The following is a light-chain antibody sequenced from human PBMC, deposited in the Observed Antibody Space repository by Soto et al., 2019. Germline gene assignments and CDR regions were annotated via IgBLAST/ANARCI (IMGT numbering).Light chain of an antibody. J-gene: IGLJ3*02. CDR3: SSYTGSSAWV. CDR2: EVT. Sequence: QSALTQPASVSGSPGQSITITCTGTSNDVGRYHFVSWFQQFPGKAPKLIIYEVTNRPSGVSYRFSASKSGTTASLTISGLQPEDEADYYCSSYTGSSAWVFGGGTKVTVL. V-gene: IGLV2-14*01. CDR1: SNDVGRYHF.